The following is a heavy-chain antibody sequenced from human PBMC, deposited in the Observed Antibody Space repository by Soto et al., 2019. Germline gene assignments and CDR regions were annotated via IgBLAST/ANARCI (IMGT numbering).Heavy chain of an antibody. J-gene: IGHJ4*02. CDR2: IIPILGIA. V-gene: IGHV1-69*02. D-gene: IGHD6-13*01. CDR1: GGTFSSYT. Sequence: GASVKVSCKASGGTFSSYTISWVRQAPGQGLEWMGRIIPILGIANYAQKFQGRVTITADKSTSTAYMELSSLRSEDTAVYYCARVGSIAAAGTSFDYWGQGTLVTVSS. CDR3: ARVGSIAAAGTSFDY.